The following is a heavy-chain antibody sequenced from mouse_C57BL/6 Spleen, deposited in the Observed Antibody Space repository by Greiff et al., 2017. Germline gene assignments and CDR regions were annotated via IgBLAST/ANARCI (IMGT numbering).Heavy chain of an antibody. J-gene: IGHJ1*03. V-gene: IGHV5-4*01. D-gene: IGHD1-1*01. CDR3: ARDSSSNWYFDV. CDR1: GFTFSSYA. CDR2: ISDGGSYT. Sequence: EVHLVESGGGLVKPGGSLKLSCAASGFTFSSYAMSWVRQTPEKRLEWVATISDGGSYTYYPDNVKGRFTISRDNAKNNLYLQMSHLKSEDTAMYYCARDSSSNWYFDVWGTGTTVTVSS.